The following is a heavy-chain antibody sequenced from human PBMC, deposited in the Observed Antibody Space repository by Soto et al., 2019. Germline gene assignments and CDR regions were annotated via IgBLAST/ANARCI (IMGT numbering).Heavy chain of an antibody. J-gene: IGHJ3*02. CDR3: ARRYGWAFDS. CDR2: IYYCGST. D-gene: IGHD3-16*01. CDR1: GGSISSYY. V-gene: IGHV4-59*08. Sequence: QVQLQESGPGLVKPSETLSLTCTVSGGSISSYYWSWIRQPPGKGLECIWYIYYCGSTNYNPSLKSRDTISVDTSKNRFSLKLSSVTAADTAEYYCARRYGWAFDSWGQGTMVTVSS.